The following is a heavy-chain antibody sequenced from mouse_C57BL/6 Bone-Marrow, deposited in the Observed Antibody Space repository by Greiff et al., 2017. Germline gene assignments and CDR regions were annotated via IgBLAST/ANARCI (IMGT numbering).Heavy chain of an antibody. CDR3: APYYYGSRPRFAY. Sequence: QVQLQQSGAELARPGASVKLSCKASGYTFTSYGISWVKQRTGQGLEWIGEIYPRSGNTYYNEKFKGKATLTADKSSSTAYMELRSLTSEDSAFYFCAPYYYGSRPRFAYWGQGTLVTVSA. CDR1: GYTFTSYG. V-gene: IGHV1-81*01. D-gene: IGHD1-1*01. CDR2: IYPRSGNT. J-gene: IGHJ3*01.